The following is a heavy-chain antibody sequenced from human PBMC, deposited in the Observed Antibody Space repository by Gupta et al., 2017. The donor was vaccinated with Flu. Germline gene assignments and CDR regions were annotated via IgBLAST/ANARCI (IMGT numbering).Heavy chain of an antibody. J-gene: IGHJ3*02. D-gene: IGHD3-10*01. V-gene: IGHV3-33*01. CDR2: IWTDGVNK. Sequence: VRQPPGEGLDWVAVIWTDGVNKYHGNSVEARFTISRDNSQKTLSLQMNSLRAEDTAVYYCARERGPFDAIDIWGQGTMVTGSS. CDR3: ARERGPFDAIDI.